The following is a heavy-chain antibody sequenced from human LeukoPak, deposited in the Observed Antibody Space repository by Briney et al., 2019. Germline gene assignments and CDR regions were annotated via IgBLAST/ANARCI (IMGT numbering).Heavy chain of an antibody. Sequence: GGSLRLSCAASGFTFSSYWMSWVRQAPGKGLEWVANIKQDGSEKYYVDFVKGRFTISRDNAKNSLYLQMNSLRAEDTAVYYCAREQTPVIHYYFDSWGQGTLVTVSS. CDR3: AREQTPVIHYYFDS. V-gene: IGHV3-7*01. CDR2: IKQDGSEK. J-gene: IGHJ4*02. CDR1: GFTFSSYW. D-gene: IGHD3-16*02.